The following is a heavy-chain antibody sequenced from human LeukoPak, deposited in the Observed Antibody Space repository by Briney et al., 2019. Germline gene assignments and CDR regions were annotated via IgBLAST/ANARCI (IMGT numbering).Heavy chain of an antibody. CDR3: ARVTGYMIEDYFDY. D-gene: IGHD3-22*01. J-gene: IGHJ4*02. V-gene: IGHV4-59*01. Sequence: SETLSLTCAVSGGSISSYYWSWIRQPPGKGLEWIGYIYYSGSTNYKPSLKSRVTISVETSKNQFSLKLRSVTAADTAVYYCARVTGYMIEDYFDYWGQGTLVTVSS. CDR2: IYYSGST. CDR1: GGSISSYY.